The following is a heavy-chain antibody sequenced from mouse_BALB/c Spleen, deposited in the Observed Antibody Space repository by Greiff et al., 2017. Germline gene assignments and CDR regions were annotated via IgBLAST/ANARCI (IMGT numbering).Heavy chain of an antibody. J-gene: IGHJ3*01. Sequence: QVQLKESGPGLVAPSQSLSITCTVSGFSLTSYGVHWVRQPPGKGLEWLGVIWAGGSTNYNSALMSRLSISKDNSKSQVFLKMNSLQTDDTAMYYYARDRAQLTGKGFAYWGQGTLVTVSA. CDR1: GFSLTSYG. CDR2: IWAGGST. CDR3: ARDRAQLTGKGFAY. V-gene: IGHV2-9*02. D-gene: IGHD4-1*01.